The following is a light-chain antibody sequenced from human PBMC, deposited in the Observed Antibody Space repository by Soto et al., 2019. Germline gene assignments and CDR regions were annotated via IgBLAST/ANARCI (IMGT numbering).Light chain of an antibody. CDR1: QTVSSNF. CDR3: QHYDTSPPPR. V-gene: IGKV3-20*01. CDR2: GAS. J-gene: IGKJ1*01. Sequence: DIVLTQSPGTLSLSPGERAILSCRASQTVSSNFLAWYQQKPGQPPRLIIYGASSRASGIPDRFSGSGSGADFTLTISRLEPEDFAVYYCQHYDTSPPPRFGQGTKVDVK.